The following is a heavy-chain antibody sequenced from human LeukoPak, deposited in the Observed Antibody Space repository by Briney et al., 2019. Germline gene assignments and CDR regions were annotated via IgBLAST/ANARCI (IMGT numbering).Heavy chain of an antibody. V-gene: IGHV3-21*01. CDR1: GFTFSSYA. Sequence: PGGSLRLSCAASGFTFSSYAMSWVRQAPGKGLEWVSSISSSSSYIYYADSVKGRFTISRDNAKNSLYLQMNSLRAEDTAVYYCARDREVVGHWGQGTLVTVSS. CDR3: ARDREVVGH. J-gene: IGHJ1*01. D-gene: IGHD1-26*01. CDR2: ISSSSSYI.